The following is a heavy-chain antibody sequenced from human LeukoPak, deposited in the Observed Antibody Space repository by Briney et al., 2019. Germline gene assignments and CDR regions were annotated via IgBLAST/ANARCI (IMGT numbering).Heavy chain of an antibody. Sequence: GGSLRLSCAASGFTFSDYYMSWIRQAPGKGLEWVSYINSSGSTIYYADSVKGRFTISRDNAKNSLYLQMNSLRVEDTAVYYCARGASNYYDSSGYYSWFDPWGQGTLVTVSS. CDR3: ARGASNYYDSSGYYSWFDP. J-gene: IGHJ5*02. V-gene: IGHV3-11*04. CDR1: GFTFSDYY. D-gene: IGHD3-22*01. CDR2: INSSGSTI.